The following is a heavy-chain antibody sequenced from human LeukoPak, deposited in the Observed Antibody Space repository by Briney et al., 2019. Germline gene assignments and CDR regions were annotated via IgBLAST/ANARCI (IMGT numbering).Heavy chain of an antibody. Sequence: GGSLRLSCAASGFKFSSYSMNWVRQAPGKGLEWVSSISGSSSYIYYADSVKGRFTISRDNAKNSLYLQMNSLRAEDTAVYYCARDKDDPWGIVVVTPDYWGQGTLVTVSS. CDR2: ISGSSSYI. CDR1: GFKFSSYS. V-gene: IGHV3-21*01. D-gene: IGHD3-22*01. J-gene: IGHJ4*02. CDR3: ARDKDDPWGIVVVTPDY.